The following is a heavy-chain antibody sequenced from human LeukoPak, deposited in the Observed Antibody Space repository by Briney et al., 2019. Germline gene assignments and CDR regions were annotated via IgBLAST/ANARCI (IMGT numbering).Heavy chain of an antibody. Sequence: GGSLRLSCAASGFTFSSYAMSWVRQAPGKGLEWVSAISGSGGSTYYADSVKGRFTISRDNSKNTLYLQMNSLRAEDTGVYYCAEKYYYDSSGYYLRNWGQGTLVTVSS. CDR1: GFTFSSYA. V-gene: IGHV3-23*01. J-gene: IGHJ4*02. CDR2: ISGSGGST. D-gene: IGHD3-22*01. CDR3: AEKYYYDSSGYYLRN.